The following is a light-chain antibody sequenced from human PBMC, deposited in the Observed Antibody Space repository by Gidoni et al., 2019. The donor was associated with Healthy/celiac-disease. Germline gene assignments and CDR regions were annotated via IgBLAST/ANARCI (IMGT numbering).Light chain of an antibody. CDR2: GNS. CDR1: SSNTGAGSD. CDR3: QSYDSSLSGSVV. V-gene: IGLV1-40*01. J-gene: IGLJ2*01. Sequence: YVLTQPPSVSGAPGPRVTISCTGSSSNTGAGSDVHWYQQLPGTAPKLLIYGNSNRPSGVPDRFSGSKSGTSASLAITGLQAEDEADYYCQSYDSSLSGSVVFGGGTKLTVL.